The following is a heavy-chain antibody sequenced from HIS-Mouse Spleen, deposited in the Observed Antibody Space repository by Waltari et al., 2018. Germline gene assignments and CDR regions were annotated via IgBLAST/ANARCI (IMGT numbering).Heavy chain of an antibody. J-gene: IGHJ4*02. Sequence: QVQLQQWGAGLLKPSATMSLTCAVYGGSFSGYYWSWILTPPRMGLEWIGEINHSGSTNYNPSLKSRVTISVDTSKNQFSLKLSSVTAADTAVYYCARGRSPATVTIGYYFDYWGQGTLVTVSS. D-gene: IGHD4-17*01. CDR1: GGSFSGYY. CDR2: INHSGST. CDR3: ARGRSPATVTIGYYFDY. V-gene: IGHV4-34*01.